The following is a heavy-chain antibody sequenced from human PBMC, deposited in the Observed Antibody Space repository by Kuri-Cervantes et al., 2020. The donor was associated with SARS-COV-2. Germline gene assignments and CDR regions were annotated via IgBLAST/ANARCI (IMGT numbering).Heavy chain of an antibody. V-gene: IGHV4-39*07. CDR2: IYYSGNT. D-gene: IGHD1-1*01. CDR3: AGGWDWKYYYYYGMDV. J-gene: IGHJ6*02. CDR1: GGSISSSSYY. Sequence: SETLSLTCTVSGGSISSSSYYGGWIRHPPGKGLEWIGSIYYSGNTHYNPSIKNRVSISVDTSKNQFSLKLSSVTAANTAVYYCAGGWDWKYYYYYGMDVWGQGTMVTVSS.